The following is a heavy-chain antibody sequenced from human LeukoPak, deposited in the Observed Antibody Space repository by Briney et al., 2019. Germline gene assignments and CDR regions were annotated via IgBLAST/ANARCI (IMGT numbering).Heavy chain of an antibody. V-gene: IGHV3-7*01. D-gene: IGHD3-22*01. CDR2: IKQDGSEK. J-gene: IGHJ3*02. CDR1: GFTFDDYA. Sequence: GRSLRLSCAASGFTFDDYAMHWVRQAPGKGLEWVANIKQDGSEKYYVDSVKGRFTISRDNAKNSLYLQMNSLRAEDTAVYYCARVNQYYYDSSGYAFDIWGQGTMVTVSS. CDR3: ARVNQYYYDSSGYAFDI.